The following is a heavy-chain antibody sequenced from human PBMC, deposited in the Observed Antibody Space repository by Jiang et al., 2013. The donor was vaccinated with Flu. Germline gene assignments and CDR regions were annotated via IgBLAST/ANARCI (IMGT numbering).Heavy chain of an antibody. J-gene: IGHJ3*02. Sequence: VKVSCKASGGTFSSYAISWVRQAPGQGLEWMGGIIPIFGTANYAQKFQGRVTITADESTSTAYMELSSLRSEDTAVYYCAREREQQLVLGAFDIWGQGTMVTVSS. V-gene: IGHV1-69*01. CDR1: GGTFSSYA. CDR2: IIPIFGTA. D-gene: IGHD6-13*01. CDR3: AREREQQLVLGAFDI.